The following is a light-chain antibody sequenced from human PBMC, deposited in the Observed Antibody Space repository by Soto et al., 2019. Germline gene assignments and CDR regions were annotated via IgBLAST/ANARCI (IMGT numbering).Light chain of an antibody. CDR1: QSISSW. CDR3: QQYNSWWT. Sequence: DIQMTQSPSTLSASVGDRVTITCRASQSISSWLAWYQQKPGKAPKLLIYKASSLESGVPSRFSCSGSVKEFTLTISSLQPDDFATYYCQQYNSWWTFGQGTKLEIK. J-gene: IGKJ2*02. CDR2: KAS. V-gene: IGKV1-5*03.